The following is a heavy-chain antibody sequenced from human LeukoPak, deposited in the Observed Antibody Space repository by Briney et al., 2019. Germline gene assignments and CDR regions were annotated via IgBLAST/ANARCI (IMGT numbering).Heavy chain of an antibody. CDR3: AREEYVWGSYRFVDY. CDR2: IRGYNGDT. J-gene: IGHJ4*02. D-gene: IGHD3-16*01. CDR1: GYPLNTYD. V-gene: IGHV1-18*01. Sequence: ASVKVSCKASGYPLNTYDISWVRQAPGQGLGWMGWIRGYNGDTKYAQKFQARVTMTTDTSTSTAYMELRSLRTDDTAVYYCAREEYVWGSYRFVDYWGQGTLVTVSS.